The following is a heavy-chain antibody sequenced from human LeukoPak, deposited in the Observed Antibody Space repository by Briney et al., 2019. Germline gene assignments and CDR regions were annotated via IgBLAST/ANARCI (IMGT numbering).Heavy chain of an antibody. CDR3: ARVGLRYYGSGRGPFDY. D-gene: IGHD3-10*01. Sequence: SETLSLTCAVYGGSFSDYYWTWIRQPPGKGLEWIGEISHSGSTNYNPSLKSRVTISVDTSKNQFSLKLSSVTAADTAVYYCARVGLRYYGSGRGPFDYWGQGTLVTVSS. CDR2: ISHSGST. V-gene: IGHV4-34*01. J-gene: IGHJ4*02. CDR1: GGSFSDYY.